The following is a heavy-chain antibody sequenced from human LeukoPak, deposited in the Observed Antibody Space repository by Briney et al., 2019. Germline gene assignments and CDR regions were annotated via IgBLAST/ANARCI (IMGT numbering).Heavy chain of an antibody. Sequence: GGSLRLFCAASGFTFDNHAMNWVRQAPGKGLEWVGFTRDRAASGTTEYAASVRGRFTISRDDSRRIAYLQMKSLRTEHKAVYYYTRAVTGKERKYYFDYWGRGTRVTVSS. J-gene: IGHJ4*02. D-gene: IGHD1-14*01. CDR1: GFTFDNHA. CDR2: TRDRAASGTT. V-gene: IGHV3-49*04. CDR3: TRAVTGKERKYYFDY.